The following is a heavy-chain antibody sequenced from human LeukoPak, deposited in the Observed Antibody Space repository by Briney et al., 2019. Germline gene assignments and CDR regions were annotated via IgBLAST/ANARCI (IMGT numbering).Heavy chain of an antibody. D-gene: IGHD5-24*01. CDR3: AREKMATIDY. CDR1: GGSISSYY. CDR2: IYYSGST. J-gene: IGHJ4*02. Sequence: SETLSLTCTASGGSISSYYWSWIRQPPGKGLEWIGYIYYSGSTNYNPSLKSRVTISVDTSKNQFSLKLSSVTAADTAVYYCAREKMATIDYWGQGTLVTVSS. V-gene: IGHV4-59*01.